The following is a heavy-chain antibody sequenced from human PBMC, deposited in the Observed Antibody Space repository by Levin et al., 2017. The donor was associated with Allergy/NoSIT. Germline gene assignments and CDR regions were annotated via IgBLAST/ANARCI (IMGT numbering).Heavy chain of an antibody. CDR3: ARTSRDSTTNDAFDV. CDR1: GFSLSTLGMC. CDR2: IDWADDK. Sequence: RGSGPTLVKPTQTLTLTCSFSGFSLSTLGMCVSWIRQPPGKTLEWLALIDWADDKWYSTSLETRVTISKDTSKNQVVLTMTNVNPLDTATYYCARTSRDSTTNDAFDVWGQGTMVTVSS. J-gene: IGHJ3*01. D-gene: IGHD2/OR15-2a*01. V-gene: IGHV2-70*01.